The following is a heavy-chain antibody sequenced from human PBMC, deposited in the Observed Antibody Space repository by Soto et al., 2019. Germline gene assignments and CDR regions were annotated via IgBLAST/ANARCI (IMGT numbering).Heavy chain of an antibody. Sequence: PSETLSLTCTVSVGSISSGGYYLSWIRQHPGKGREWIGDIYYSGSTYYNPSLKSRVTISVDTSKNQFSLKLSSVTAADTAVYYCARDRYYYDSSGSIRVNRFAPWGQGTFVTLSS. CDR3: ARDRYYYDSSGSIRVNRFAP. CDR1: VGSISSGGYY. V-gene: IGHV4-31*03. CDR2: IYYSGST. D-gene: IGHD3-22*01. J-gene: IGHJ5*02.